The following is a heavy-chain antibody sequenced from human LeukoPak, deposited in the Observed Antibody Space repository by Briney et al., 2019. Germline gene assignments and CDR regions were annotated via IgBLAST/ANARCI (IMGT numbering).Heavy chain of an antibody. CDR2: IYSGGST. D-gene: IGHD2-2*01. J-gene: IGHJ4*02. CDR1: GFTVSSNY. Sequence: GGSLRLSCAASGFTVSSNYMSWVRQAPGKRLEWVSVIYSGGSTYYADSVKGRFTISRDNSKNTLYLQMNSLRAEDTAVYYCARVCGTSCYGGVDYWGQGTLVTVSS. V-gene: IGHV3-66*01. CDR3: ARVCGTSCYGGVDY.